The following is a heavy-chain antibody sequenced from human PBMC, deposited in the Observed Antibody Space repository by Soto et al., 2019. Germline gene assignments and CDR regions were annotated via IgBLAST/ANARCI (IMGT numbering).Heavy chain of an antibody. CDR1: GFTFSSFG. D-gene: IGHD5-12*01. Sequence: QVQLVESGGGVVQPGRSLRLSCAASGFTFSSFGMHWVRQAPGKGLEWVAVASYDGSYKYYADSVKGRFTISRDNSKNTVYLQMNGLRAEDTAVYYGAKDRSVVATTPDFDYWGQGTLVTVSS. J-gene: IGHJ4*02. V-gene: IGHV3-30*18. CDR3: AKDRSVVATTPDFDY. CDR2: ASYDGSYK.